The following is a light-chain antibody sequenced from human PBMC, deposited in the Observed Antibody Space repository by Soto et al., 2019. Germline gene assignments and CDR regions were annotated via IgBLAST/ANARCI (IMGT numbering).Light chain of an antibody. V-gene: IGKV1D-8*01. CDR3: QQYYSFPWT. CDR2: AAS. J-gene: IGKJ1*01. Sequence: VIWMTQSPSLLSASTGDRVTISCRISQGISSYLAWYQQKPGKAPELLIYAASTLQSGVPSRFSGSGSGTGFTLTISCLQSEDFATYYCQQYYSFPWTCGQGTKVEIK. CDR1: QGISSY.